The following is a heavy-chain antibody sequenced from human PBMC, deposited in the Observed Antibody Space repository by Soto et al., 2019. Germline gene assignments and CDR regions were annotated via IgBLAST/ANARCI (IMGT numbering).Heavy chain of an antibody. V-gene: IGHV3-23*01. CDR3: AKGRGTITRYFGMDV. Sequence: EVQLLESGGGLVQPGGSLRLLCAASGFTFSSYAMSWVRQAQGKGLEWVSDISGSGGSTYYADSVKGRFTISRDNSKSTLYLQMNSLRAEDTAIYFCAKGRGTITRYFGMDVWGQGTTVTVSS. D-gene: IGHD1-20*01. CDR2: ISGSGGST. CDR1: GFTFSSYA. J-gene: IGHJ6*02.